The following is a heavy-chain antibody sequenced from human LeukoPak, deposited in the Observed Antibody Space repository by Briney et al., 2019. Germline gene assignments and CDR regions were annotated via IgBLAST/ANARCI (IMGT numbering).Heavy chain of an antibody. CDR2: ISYDGSNK. CDR3: GRDFGYSNY. J-gene: IGHJ4*02. CDR1: GFTFSSYA. V-gene: IGHV3-30-3*01. Sequence: GGSLRLSCAASGFTFSSYAMHWIRQAPGKGLEWVAVISYDGSNKYYADSVKGRFTISRDNSKNTLYLQMNSLRAEDTAVYYCGRDFGYSNYWGQGTLVTVSS. D-gene: IGHD2-21*01.